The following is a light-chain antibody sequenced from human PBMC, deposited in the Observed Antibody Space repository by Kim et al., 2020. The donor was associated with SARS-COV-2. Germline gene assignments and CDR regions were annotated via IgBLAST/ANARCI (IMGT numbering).Light chain of an antibody. J-gene: IGKJ4*01. Sequence: PGERATLSCGASQRVSSSYLAWYQQKPGLAPRLLIYDASSRATGIPDRFSGSGSGTDFTLTISRLEPEDFAVYYCQQYGSSPLTFGGGTKVDIK. CDR3: QQYGSSPLT. CDR2: DAS. CDR1: QRVSSSY. V-gene: IGKV3D-20*01.